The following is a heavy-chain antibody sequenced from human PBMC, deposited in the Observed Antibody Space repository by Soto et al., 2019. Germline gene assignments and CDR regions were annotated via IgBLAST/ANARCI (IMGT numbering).Heavy chain of an antibody. CDR1: GGSISSSSYY. V-gene: IGHV4-39*01. CDR3: ARRGYGDYLVY. D-gene: IGHD5-12*01. CDR2: IYYSGST. J-gene: IGHJ4*02. Sequence: SETLSLTCTVSGGSISSSSYYWGWIRQPPGKGLECIGSIYYSGSTYYNPSLKSRVTISVDTSKNQFSLKLSSVTAADTAAYYCARRGYGDYLVYWGQGTLVTISS.